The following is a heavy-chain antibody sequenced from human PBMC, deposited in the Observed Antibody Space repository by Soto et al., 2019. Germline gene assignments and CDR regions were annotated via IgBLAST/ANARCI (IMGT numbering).Heavy chain of an antibody. V-gene: IGHV1-18*04. J-gene: IGHJ4*02. CDR2: ISAYNGNT. CDR1: GYTFTSYG. D-gene: IGHD1-1*01. Sequence: QVQLVQSGAEVKKPGASVKVFCKASGYTFTSYGISWVRQAPGHGLEWMGWISAYNGNTNYAQKLQDRVTMTTDTATSTAYMELRSLRSDDTAVYYWASNPLGELEPTVYWGQGTLVTVSS. CDR3: ASNPLGELEPTVY.